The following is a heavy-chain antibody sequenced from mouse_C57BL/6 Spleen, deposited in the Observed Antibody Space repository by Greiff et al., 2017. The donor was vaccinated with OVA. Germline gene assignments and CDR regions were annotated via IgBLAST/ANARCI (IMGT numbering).Heavy chain of an antibody. D-gene: IGHD4-1*02. CDR3: ARPTGSTFDY. V-gene: IGHV5-17*01. CDR2: ISSGSSTI. J-gene: IGHJ2*01. Sequence: EVHLVESGGGLVKPGGSLKLSCAASGFTFSDYGMHWVRQAPEKGLEWVAYISSGSSTIYYADTVKGRFTISRDNAKNTLFLQMTSLRSEDTAMYYCARPTGSTFDYWGQGTTLTVSS. CDR1: GFTFSDYG.